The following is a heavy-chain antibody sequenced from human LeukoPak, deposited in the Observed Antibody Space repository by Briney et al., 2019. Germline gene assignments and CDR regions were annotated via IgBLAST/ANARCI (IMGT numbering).Heavy chain of an antibody. D-gene: IGHD5-24*01. CDR1: GYSISSGYY. CDR2: IYHSGST. CDR3: ARGDRRDGYNW. J-gene: IGHJ4*02. Sequence: SETLSLTCTVSGYSISSGYYWGWIRQPPGKGLEWIGSIYHSGSTYYNPSLKSRVTISVDTSKNQFSLKLSSVTAADTAVYYCARGDRRDGYNWWGQGTLVTVSS. V-gene: IGHV4-38-2*02.